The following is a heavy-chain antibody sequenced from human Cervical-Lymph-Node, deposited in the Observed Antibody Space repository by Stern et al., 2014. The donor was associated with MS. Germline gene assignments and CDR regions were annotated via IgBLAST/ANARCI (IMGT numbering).Heavy chain of an antibody. J-gene: IGHJ4*02. CDR1: GDSISSYTHY. Sequence: QVPLQESGPGLVKPSETLSLTCAVSGDSISSYTHYWAWIRQPPGKGLEWIGSVYYSGPTYYNPSLKSPVTISGDTSKNHFSLGLNAVTAADTAVYYCAKHACTGAACPFDLWGQGTLVTVSS. CDR3: AKHACTGAACPFDL. CDR2: VYYSGPT. D-gene: IGHD2-8*02. V-gene: IGHV4-39*01.